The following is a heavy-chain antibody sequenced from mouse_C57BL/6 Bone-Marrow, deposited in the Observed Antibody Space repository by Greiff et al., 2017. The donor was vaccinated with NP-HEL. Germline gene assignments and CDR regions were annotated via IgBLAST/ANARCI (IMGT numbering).Heavy chain of an antibody. V-gene: IGHV1-80*01. CDR2: IYPGDGDT. CDR1: GYAFSSYW. D-gene: IGHD1-1*01. Sequence: VQLQQSGAELVKPGASVKISCKASGYAFSSYWMNWVKQRPGKGLEWIGQIYPGDGDTNYNGKFKGKATLTADKSSSTAYMQLSSLTSEDSAVYFCAREATTVVGKNFDYWGQGTTLTVSS. CDR3: AREATTVVGKNFDY. J-gene: IGHJ2*01.